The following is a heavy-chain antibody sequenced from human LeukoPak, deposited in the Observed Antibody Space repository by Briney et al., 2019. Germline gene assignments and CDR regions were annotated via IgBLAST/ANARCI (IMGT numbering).Heavy chain of an antibody. Sequence: SVKVSCKASGGTFSSYAISWVRQAPGQGLEWMGGIIPIFGTANYAQKFQGRVTITADESTSTAYMELSSLRSEDTAVYYCAAQYKLTHYFDYWGQGTLVTVSS. CDR2: IIPIFGTA. D-gene: IGHD2-2*01. CDR3: AAQYKLTHYFDY. CDR1: GGTFSSYA. V-gene: IGHV1-69*01. J-gene: IGHJ4*02.